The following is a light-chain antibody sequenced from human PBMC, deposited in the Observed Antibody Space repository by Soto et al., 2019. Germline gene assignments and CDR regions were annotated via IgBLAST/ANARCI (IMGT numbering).Light chain of an antibody. V-gene: IGKV3D-15*01. CDR2: GAS. J-gene: IGKJ4*01. CDR3: QQYNSWPPLT. Sequence: EIVMTQSPATLSVSPGERATLSCRASQSVSSNLAWYQQKPGQAPRRLIYGASTRATGIPARFSGSGAGTELTLTISSLQPEDFAVYYCQQYNSWPPLTFGGGTKMEIK. CDR1: QSVSSN.